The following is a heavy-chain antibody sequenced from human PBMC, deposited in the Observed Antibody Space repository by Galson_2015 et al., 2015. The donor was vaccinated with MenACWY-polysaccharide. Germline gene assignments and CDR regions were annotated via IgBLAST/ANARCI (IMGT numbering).Heavy chain of an antibody. V-gene: IGHV3-9*01. D-gene: IGHD6-19*01. J-gene: IGHJ4*02. CDR3: AKDMAYSSGWNFDY. Sequence: SLRLSCAASGFTFDDYAMHWVRQAPVKGLEWVSGISWNSGTIGYADSVKGRFTISRDNAKNSLYLQMNSLRAEDTALYYCAKDMAYSSGWNFDYWGQGTLVTVSS. CDR1: GFTFDDYA. CDR2: ISWNSGTI.